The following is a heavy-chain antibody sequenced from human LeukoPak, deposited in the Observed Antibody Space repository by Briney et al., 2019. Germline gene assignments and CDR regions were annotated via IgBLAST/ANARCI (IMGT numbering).Heavy chain of an antibody. Sequence: GALVKVSFKPSGYTFTDYHIHWVRQAPGQGFEWMGWINPNGGGTNYAQSFQGRVTLTSDTSIRTTYMELSGLRSDDTAVYYCVRRGSAFFDYWGQGTLVTVSS. D-gene: IGHD1-26*01. CDR2: INPNGGGT. CDR1: GYTFTDYH. V-gene: IGHV1-2*02. J-gene: IGHJ4*02. CDR3: VRRGSAFFDY.